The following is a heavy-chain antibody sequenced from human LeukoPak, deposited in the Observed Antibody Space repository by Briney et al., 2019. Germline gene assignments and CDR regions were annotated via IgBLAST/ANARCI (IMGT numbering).Heavy chain of an antibody. CDR3: ARHGRTPERFDY. CDR1: GGSISSYY. Sequence: SETLSLTCTVSGGSISSYYWSWIRQPPGKGLERIGYIYYSGSTNYNTSLKSRVTISVDTSKNQFSLKLSSVTAADTAVYYCARHGRTPERFDYWGQGTLVTVSS. V-gene: IGHV4-59*08. D-gene: IGHD1-14*01. J-gene: IGHJ4*02. CDR2: IYYSGST.